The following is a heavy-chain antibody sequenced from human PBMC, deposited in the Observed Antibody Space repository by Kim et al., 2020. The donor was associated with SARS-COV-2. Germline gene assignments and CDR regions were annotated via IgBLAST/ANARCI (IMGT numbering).Heavy chain of an antibody. Sequence: GGSLRLSCAASGFTFSSYGIHWVRQAPGKGLEWVAIISYDGSHKYYADSVKGRFTISRDNSKNTLFLQMNSLRAEDTAVYYCAKDQRGGSYHRSYFDSWG. J-gene: IGHJ4*01. CDR3: AKDQRGGSYHRSYFDS. CDR1: GFTFSSYG. V-gene: IGHV3-30*18. D-gene: IGHD1-26*01. CDR2: ISYDGSHK.